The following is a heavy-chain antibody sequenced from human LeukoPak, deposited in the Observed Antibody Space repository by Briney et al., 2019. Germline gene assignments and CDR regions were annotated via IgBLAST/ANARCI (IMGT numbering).Heavy chain of an antibody. CDR1: GFTFGSYW. D-gene: IGHD1-1*01. CDR3: ARGIRLEYYFDY. J-gene: IGHJ4*02. Sequence: GGSLRLSCAASGFTFGSYWMSWVRQAPGKGLEWVANIKQDGSEKYYVDSVKGRFTISRDNAKKSLYLQMNSLRAEDTAVYYCARGIRLEYYFDYWGQGTLVTVSS. CDR2: IKQDGSEK. V-gene: IGHV3-7*01.